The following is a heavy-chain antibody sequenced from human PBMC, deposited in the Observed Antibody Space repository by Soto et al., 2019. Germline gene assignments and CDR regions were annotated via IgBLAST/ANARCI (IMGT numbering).Heavy chain of an antibody. V-gene: IGHV3-53*01. Sequence: EVQLVESGGGLIQPGGSLRLSCAVSGFTVSNNYMSWVRQAPGKGLEGVSVIYSGGYTAYGDSVKGRFTISRDNSKNTPFLQIKTLGPPHTAVFYCAAHPGGGGYWGQGTLVTVSS. D-gene: IGHD3-10*01. CDR1: GFTVSNNY. CDR3: AAHPGGGGY. J-gene: IGHJ4*02. CDR2: IYSGGYT.